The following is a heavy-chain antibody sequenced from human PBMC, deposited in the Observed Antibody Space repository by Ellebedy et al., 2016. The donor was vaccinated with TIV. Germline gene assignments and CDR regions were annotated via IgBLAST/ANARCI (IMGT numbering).Heavy chain of an antibody. CDR1: GYTFTGYY. Sequence: ASVKVSCKASGYTFTGYYMHWVRQAPGQGLEWMGWINPNSGGTNYAQSFQGRVTITADESTSTAYMELNSLKHDDTAVYFCASGWGTVETFYWGQGTLVTVSS. J-gene: IGHJ4*02. D-gene: IGHD4-23*01. V-gene: IGHV1-2*02. CDR3: ASGWGTVETFY. CDR2: INPNSGGT.